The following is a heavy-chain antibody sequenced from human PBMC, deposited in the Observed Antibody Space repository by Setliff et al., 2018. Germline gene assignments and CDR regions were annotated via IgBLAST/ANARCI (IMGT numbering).Heavy chain of an antibody. CDR1: GGTFSSYA. Sequence: SVKVSCKASGGTFSSYAISWVRQAPGQGLEWMGGIIPIFDTANYAQEFQGRVTITADESTSTAYMELSGLRSEDTAVYYCARASVASKLGFYYYVMDVWGQGTTVTVSS. V-gene: IGHV1-69*13. D-gene: IGHD2-15*01. J-gene: IGHJ6*02. CDR2: IIPIFDTA. CDR3: ARASVASKLGFYYYVMDV.